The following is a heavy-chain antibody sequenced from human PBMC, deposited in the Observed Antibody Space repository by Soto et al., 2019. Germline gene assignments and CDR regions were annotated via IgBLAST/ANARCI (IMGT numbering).Heavy chain of an antibody. V-gene: IGHV4-39*02. D-gene: IGHD4-17*01. CDR2: IYYSGST. Sequence: QLQLQESGPGLVKPSETLSLTCTVSGGSISSSSYYWGWIRQPPGKGLEWIGSIYYSGSTYYNPSLKSRVTISVDTSKNQFSLKLSSVTAADTAVYYCAREYGRPLAFDPWGQGTLVTVSS. CDR1: GGSISSSSYY. CDR3: AREYGRPLAFDP. J-gene: IGHJ5*02.